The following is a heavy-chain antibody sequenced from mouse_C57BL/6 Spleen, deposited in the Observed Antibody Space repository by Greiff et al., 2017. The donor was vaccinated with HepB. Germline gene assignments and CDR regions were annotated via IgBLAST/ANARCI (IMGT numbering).Heavy chain of an antibody. CDR2: IHPNSGST. Sequence: QVHVKQPGAELVKPGASVKLSCKASGYTFTSYWMHWVKQRPGQGLEWIGMIHPNSGSTNYNEKFKSKATLTVDKSSSTAYMQLSSLTSEDSAVYYCARSGQLRLQDYWGQGTTLTVSS. J-gene: IGHJ2*01. V-gene: IGHV1-64*01. D-gene: IGHD3-2*02. CDR3: ARSGQLRLQDY. CDR1: GYTFTSYW.